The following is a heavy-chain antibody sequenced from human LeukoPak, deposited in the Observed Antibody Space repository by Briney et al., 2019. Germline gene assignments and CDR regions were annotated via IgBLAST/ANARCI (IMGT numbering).Heavy chain of an antibody. J-gene: IGHJ4*02. CDR3: AKEGPPGDYDG. Sequence: PGGSLRLSCAASGFTFSTDVMSWVRQAPGKGLECVSAISGSGGNTYYADSVKGRFTISRDNSKNMLYLQMNSLRAEDTAVYYCAKEGPPGDYDGWGQGTLVTVSS. CDR1: GFTFSTDV. V-gene: IGHV3-23*01. D-gene: IGHD4-17*01. CDR2: ISGSGGNT.